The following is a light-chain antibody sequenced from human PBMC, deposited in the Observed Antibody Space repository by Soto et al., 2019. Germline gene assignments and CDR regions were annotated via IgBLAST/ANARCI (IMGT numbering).Light chain of an antibody. CDR2: EVS. J-gene: IGLJ1*01. CDR3: SSYPSSTTPCV. Sequence: SDLTQPRSVCGSPGQSVTISCTGTSSDVGSYNRVSWYQQPPGTAPKLMIYEVSNRPSGVPDRFSGSKSGNTASLTISGLQAEDEADYYCSSYPSSTTPCVFGTGTKVTVL. V-gene: IGLV2-18*02. CDR1: SSDVGSYNR.